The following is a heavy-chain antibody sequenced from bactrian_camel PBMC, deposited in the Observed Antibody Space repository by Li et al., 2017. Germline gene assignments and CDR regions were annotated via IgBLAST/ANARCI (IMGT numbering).Heavy chain of an antibody. V-gene: IGHV3S53*01. CDR2: IDRAGTT. J-gene: IGHJ4*01. D-gene: IGHD1*01. CDR1: VDTSSLYC. CDR3: AADKTWYTNSLIDTAYNY. Sequence: HVQLVESGGGSVQAGGSLKLSCAASVDTSSLYCMAWFHQAPGKDHELVARIDRAGTTWYRDSVKDRFTISKDNAKNTLYLQRNSLKSEDTAMYYCAADKTWYTNSLIDTAYNYWGPGTQVTV.